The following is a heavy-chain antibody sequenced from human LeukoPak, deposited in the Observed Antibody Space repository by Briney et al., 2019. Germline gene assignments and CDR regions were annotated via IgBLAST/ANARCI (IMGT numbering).Heavy chain of an antibody. J-gene: IGHJ6*02. D-gene: IGHD6-13*01. CDR3: ARDHGYSSLLGYYYYGMDV. CDR1: GFTFSSYA. Sequence: GRSLRLSCAASGFTFSSYAMHWVRQAPGKGLEWVAVISYDGSNKYYADSVKGRFTISRDNSKNTLYLQMNSLRAEDTAVYYCARDHGYSSLLGYYYYGMDVWGQGTTVTVSS. CDR2: ISYDGSNK. V-gene: IGHV3-30*04.